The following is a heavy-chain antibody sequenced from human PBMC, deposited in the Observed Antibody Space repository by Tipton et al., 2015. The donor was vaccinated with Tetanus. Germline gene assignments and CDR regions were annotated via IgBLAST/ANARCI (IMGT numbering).Heavy chain of an antibody. J-gene: IGHJ6*03. Sequence: SLRLSCAASGFSFSTYAMSWVRQAPGKGLEWVSVISGSDGSTYYADSVKGRFTISRDNSKNMLYLQMSSLSAEDTAVYYCAKAPRPLPLAGTPPDDYCYMDVWGKGPSVTVSS. V-gene: IGHV3-23*01. CDR2: ISGSDGST. CDR3: AKAPRPLPLAGTPPDDYCYMDV. D-gene: IGHD6-19*01. CDR1: GFSFSTYA.